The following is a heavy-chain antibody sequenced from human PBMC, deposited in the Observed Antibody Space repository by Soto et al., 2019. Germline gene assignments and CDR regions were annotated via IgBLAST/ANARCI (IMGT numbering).Heavy chain of an antibody. V-gene: IGHV3-74*01. J-gene: IGHJ4*02. CDR2: IDHDGPT. CDR3: VRDSHGDY. Sequence: EVQLVESGGGLVQPGGSLRLSCAGSGFTFSNYWMHWVRQAPGKGLEWVSRIDHDGPTDYADSVRGRFTISRDNAENTLNLQMTSLKPEETAVYYCVRDSHGDYWGQGTLVTVSS. CDR1: GFTFSNYW.